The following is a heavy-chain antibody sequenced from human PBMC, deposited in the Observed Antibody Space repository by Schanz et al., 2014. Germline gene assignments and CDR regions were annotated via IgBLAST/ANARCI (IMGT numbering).Heavy chain of an antibody. J-gene: IGHJ5*02. CDR2: IHQSGGT. Sequence: QVQLQESGPGLVKPSETLSLTCSVSGGDIGNYYWSWIRQPPGKGLEWIGYIHQSGGTNYNPSLKSRVTILVDTPKNQFPLRRTSRTAADTAVYYCAKFLYDDPSWGQGTLVTVSS. CDR1: GGDIGNYY. V-gene: IGHV4-59*08. D-gene: IGHD3-3*01. CDR3: AKFLYDDPS.